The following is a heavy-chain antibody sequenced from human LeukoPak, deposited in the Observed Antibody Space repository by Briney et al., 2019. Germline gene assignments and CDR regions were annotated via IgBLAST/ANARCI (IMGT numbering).Heavy chain of an antibody. D-gene: IGHD3-10*01. CDR2: INPNSGGT. V-gene: IGHV1-2*02. CDR1: GYTFTGFH. CDR3: ARDSGREVDGSGTHYKANY. J-gene: IGHJ4*02. Sequence: ASVKVSCKASGYTFTGFHIHWVRQAPGQGLEWMGLINPNSGGTNYAQKFQGRVTMTRDTSISTAYMELSRLRSDDTAVYYCARDSGREVDGSGTHYKANYWGQGTLVTVSS.